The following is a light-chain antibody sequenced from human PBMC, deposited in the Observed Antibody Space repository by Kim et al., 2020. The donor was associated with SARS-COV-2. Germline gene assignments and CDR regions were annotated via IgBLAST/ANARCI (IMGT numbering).Light chain of an antibody. CDR1: SGSIDDNY. CDR2: EDD. CDR3: QSYNRDNVL. V-gene: IGLV6-57*04. Sequence: NFMLTQPHSVSESPGKTLTISCTRSSGSIDDNYVQWYQQRPGGVPTTVIYEDDQRPSGVSDRFSGSIDNSSNSASLTISGLRTEDEADYYCQSYNRDNVLFGGGTKLTVL. J-gene: IGLJ2*01.